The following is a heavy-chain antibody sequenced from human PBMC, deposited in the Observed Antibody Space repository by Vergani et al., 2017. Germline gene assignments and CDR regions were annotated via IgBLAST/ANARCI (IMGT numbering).Heavy chain of an antibody. CDR2: ISVYNGNT. Sequence: QVQLVQSGAEVKKPGASVKVSCKACGDTFVYYGISWVRQAPGQGLEWMGWISVYNGNTNYAQGLQGRVTMTTDTSTSTAYMELRSLTSDDTAVYYCAKGGVSYDIFGGDKYYYYGLDVWGQGTTVTVSS. CDR1: GDTFVYYG. CDR3: AKGGVSYDIFGGDKYYYYGLDV. J-gene: IGHJ6*02. V-gene: IGHV1-18*01. D-gene: IGHD3-9*01.